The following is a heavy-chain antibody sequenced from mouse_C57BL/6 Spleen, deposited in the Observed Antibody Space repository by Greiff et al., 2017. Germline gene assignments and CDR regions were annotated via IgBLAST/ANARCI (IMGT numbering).Heavy chain of an antibody. D-gene: IGHD2-12*01. CDR1: GYTFTDYE. Sequence: VKLQQSGAELVRPGASVTLSCKASGYTFTDYEMHWVKQTPVHGLEWIGAIDPETGGTAYNQKFKGKAILTADKSSSTAYMELRSLTSEDSAVYYCTRSYSPWFAYWGQGTLVTVSA. J-gene: IGHJ3*01. CDR3: TRSYSPWFAY. V-gene: IGHV1-15*01. CDR2: IDPETGGT.